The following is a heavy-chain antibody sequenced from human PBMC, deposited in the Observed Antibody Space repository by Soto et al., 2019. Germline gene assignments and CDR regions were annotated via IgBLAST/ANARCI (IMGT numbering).Heavy chain of an antibody. CDR1: GGSISSYY. V-gene: IGHV4-59*01. CDR2: IYYSGST. Sequence: PSETLSLTCTVSGGSISSYYWSWIRQPPGKGLEWIGYIYYSGSTNYNPSLKSRVTISVDTSKNQFSLKLCSVTAADTAVHYCAREGAVADAEYFQHWGQGTLVTVSS. D-gene: IGHD6-19*01. J-gene: IGHJ1*01. CDR3: AREGAVADAEYFQH.